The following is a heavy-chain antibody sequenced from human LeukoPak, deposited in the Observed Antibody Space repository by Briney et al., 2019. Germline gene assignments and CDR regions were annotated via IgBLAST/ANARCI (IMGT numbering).Heavy chain of an antibody. CDR3: ARARKGLTRRGPFDY. CDR1: GFTFSSYE. J-gene: IGHJ4*02. D-gene: IGHD1-14*01. CDR2: ISSSGSTI. Sequence: GGSLRLSCAASGFTFSSYEMNWVRQAPGKGLEWASYISSSGSTIYYADSVKGRFTISRDNAKNSLYLQMNSLRAEDTAVYHCARARKGLTRRGPFDYWGQGTLVTVSS. V-gene: IGHV3-48*03.